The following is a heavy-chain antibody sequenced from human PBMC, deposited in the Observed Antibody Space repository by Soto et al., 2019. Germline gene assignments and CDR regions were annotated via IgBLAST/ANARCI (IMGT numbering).Heavy chain of an antibody. CDR2: ISGSGTNT. Sequence: SLRLSCAASGFTFSSYAMSWVRQAPGKGLEWVSSISGSGTNTYYADSVRGRFTISSDNSKNTLYLQMNSLRVEDTAVYYCAKCSFGGSYYFPFDYWGQGTLVTVS. CDR1: GFTFSSYA. CDR3: AKCSFGGSYYFPFDY. J-gene: IGHJ4*02. D-gene: IGHD1-26*01. V-gene: IGHV3-23*01.